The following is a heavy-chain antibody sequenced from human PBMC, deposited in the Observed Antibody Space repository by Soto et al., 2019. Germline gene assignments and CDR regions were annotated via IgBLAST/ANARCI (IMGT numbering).Heavy chain of an antibody. CDR1: GGSISSSSYY. V-gene: IGHV4-39*01. J-gene: IGHJ4*02. D-gene: IGHD2-21*01. CDR3: ATLWGQG. Sequence: QLQLQESGPGLVKPSETLSLTCTVSGGSISSSSYYWGWIRQPPGKGLEWIGRIYYSGSTYYNPSHKSRGTISVAPSKTQFSPDVSSVTGAYTAVYYWATLWGQGWGQGTLVTVSS. CDR2: IYYSGST.